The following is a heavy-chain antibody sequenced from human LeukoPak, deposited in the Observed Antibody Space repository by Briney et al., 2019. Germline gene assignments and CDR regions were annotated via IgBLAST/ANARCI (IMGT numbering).Heavy chain of an antibody. V-gene: IGHV4-59*02. Sequence: PSETLSLTCTVSGGSVSGYYWSWIRQPPGKGLEWIGYIFYSGSTNYNPSLKSRVTISADTSKDQFSLKLTSVTAADTAVYYCARDDHYYGSGTYKNFYWYFDLWGCGTLVTVSS. CDR1: GGSVSGYY. CDR2: IFYSGST. D-gene: IGHD3-10*01. CDR3: ARDDHYYGSGTYKNFYWYFDL. J-gene: IGHJ2*01.